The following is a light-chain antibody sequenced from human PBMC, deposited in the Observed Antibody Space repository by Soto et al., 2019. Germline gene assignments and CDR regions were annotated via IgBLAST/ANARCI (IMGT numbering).Light chain of an antibody. J-gene: IGKJ4*01. CDR3: QQGNSFPLT. V-gene: IGKV1-12*01. CDR2: AAS. CDR1: QDISSW. Sequence: DIQMTQSPSAVSASVGDRVTITCRASQDISSWLAWYQQKPGKAPRLLIYAASTLQEGVPARFSGSGSGTEFTLTLSSLQPEDFATYFCQQGNSFPLTFGGGTKVDIK.